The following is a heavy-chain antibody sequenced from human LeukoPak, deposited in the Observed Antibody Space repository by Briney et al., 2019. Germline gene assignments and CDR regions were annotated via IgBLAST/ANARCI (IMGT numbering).Heavy chain of an antibody. J-gene: IGHJ4*02. D-gene: IGHD1-1*01. CDR3: ARDHGTDGTTFTLNFAC. Sequence: ASVKVSCKASGYRFPSYYIHWVRQAPGQGLEWMGWINPNNGATKYAQKFQGGVTLTTDTSLTTVFMELTWLTSDDTATYYCARDHGTDGTTFTLNFACWGQGTLVTVSS. V-gene: IGHV1-2*02. CDR2: INPNNGAT. CDR1: GYRFPSYY.